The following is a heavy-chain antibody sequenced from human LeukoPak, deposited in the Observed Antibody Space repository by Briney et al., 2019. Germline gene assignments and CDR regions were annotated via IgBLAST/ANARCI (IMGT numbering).Heavy chain of an antibody. J-gene: IGHJ4*02. CDR3: AKESHKWNFQTIEY. Sequence: GGSLRLSCAASGFTFSSYAMSWVRQAPGKGLEWVSAISGSGGSTYYADSVKGRFTISRDNSKNTLYLQMNSLRAEDKDVYYCAKESHKWNFQTIEYWGQGTLVTVSS. CDR1: GFTFSSYA. D-gene: IGHD1-7*01. V-gene: IGHV3-23*01. CDR2: ISGSGGST.